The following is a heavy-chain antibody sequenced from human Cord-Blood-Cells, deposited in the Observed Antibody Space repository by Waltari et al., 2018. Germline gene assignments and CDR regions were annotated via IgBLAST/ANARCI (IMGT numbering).Heavy chain of an antibody. J-gene: IGHJ5*02. CDR1: GGSFSGYY. D-gene: IGHD3-3*01. V-gene: IGHV4-34*01. CDR3: ARGPSGFWSGYYGSWWFDP. CDR2: INHSGST. Sequence: QVQLQQWGAGLLKPSETLSLTCAVYGGSFSGYYWCWIRQPPGKGLEWIGEINHSGSTNYNPSLKSRVTISVDTSKNQFSLKLSSVTAADTAVYYCARGPSGFWSGYYGSWWFDPWGQGTLVTVSS.